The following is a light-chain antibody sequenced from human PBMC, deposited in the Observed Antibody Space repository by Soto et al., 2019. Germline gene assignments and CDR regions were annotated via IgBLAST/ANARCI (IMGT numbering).Light chain of an antibody. CDR3: HQYNSYSGT. V-gene: IGKV1-5*03. CDR2: GAS. CDR1: QSISYW. J-gene: IGKJ2*01. Sequence: DIQMTQSPSTLSASVGDRVTITCRASQSISYWLAWYQQKPGKAPKLLIYGASSLQSGVPSRFMGSGSETEFTLTINSLQPDDFATYYCHQYNSYSGTFGQGTKLDIK.